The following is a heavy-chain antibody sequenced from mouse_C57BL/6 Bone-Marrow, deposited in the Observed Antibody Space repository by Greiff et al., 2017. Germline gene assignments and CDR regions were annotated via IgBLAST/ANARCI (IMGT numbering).Heavy chain of an antibody. CDR2: ISYDGSN. V-gene: IGHV3-6*01. CDR3: ARVDYEDAMDY. Sequence: DVKLVESGPGLVKPSQSLSLTCSVTGYSITSGYYWNWIRQFPGNKLEWMGYISYDGSNNYNPSLKNRISITRDTSKNQFFLKLNSVTTEDTATYYCARVDYEDAMDYWGQGTSVTVSS. D-gene: IGHD2-4*01. CDR1: GYSITSGYY. J-gene: IGHJ4*01.